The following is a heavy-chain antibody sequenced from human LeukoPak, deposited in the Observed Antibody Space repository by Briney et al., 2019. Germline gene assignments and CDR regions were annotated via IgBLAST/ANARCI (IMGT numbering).Heavy chain of an antibody. Sequence: ASVKVSCKASGYTFTGYFMHWVRQAPGQGLEWMGWINPNSGGSNHAQKFQGRVTMTRDTSISTAYMELSSLTSDDTAVYYCARGMGYYGSGRREYFDIWGRGTLVTVSS. CDR3: ARGMGYYGSGRREYFDI. J-gene: IGHJ2*01. CDR1: GYTFTGYF. V-gene: IGHV1-2*02. CDR2: INPNSGGS. D-gene: IGHD3-10*01.